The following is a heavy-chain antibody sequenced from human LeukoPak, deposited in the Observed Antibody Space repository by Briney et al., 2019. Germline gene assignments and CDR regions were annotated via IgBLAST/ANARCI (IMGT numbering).Heavy chain of an antibody. Sequence: ASVKVSCKASGYTFTSYYMHWVRQAPGQGLEWMGIINPSGGSTSYAQKFQGRVTMTRDTSTSTVYMELSSLRSEDTALYYCARTSIAAAGDDAFDIWGQGTMVTVSS. CDR3: ARTSIAAAGDDAFDI. CDR2: INPSGGST. J-gene: IGHJ3*02. V-gene: IGHV1-46*01. D-gene: IGHD6-13*01. CDR1: GYTFTSYY.